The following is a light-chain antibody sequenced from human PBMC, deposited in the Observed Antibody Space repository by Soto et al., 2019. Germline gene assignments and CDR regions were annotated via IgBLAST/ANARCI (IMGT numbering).Light chain of an antibody. V-gene: IGKV3-20*01. CDR2: DAS. Sequence: EIVLTQSPATLSLYPGERATLSCRASQSVSSNLAWHQQKPGQAPRILMYDASTRATGISARFSGSGSGTDFSLTISRLEAEDFAVYYCQQYGSSPRTFGQGTKVDIK. CDR3: QQYGSSPRT. CDR1: QSVSSN. J-gene: IGKJ1*01.